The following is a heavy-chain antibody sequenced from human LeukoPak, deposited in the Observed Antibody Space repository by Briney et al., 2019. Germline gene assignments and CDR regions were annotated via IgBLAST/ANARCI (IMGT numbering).Heavy chain of an antibody. D-gene: IGHD3-22*01. J-gene: IGHJ4*02. CDR2: INSDGSST. CDR1: GFTFSSYW. Sequence: GGSLRLSCAASGFTFSSYWMHWVRQAPGKGLAWVSRINSDGSSTSYADSVKGRFTISRDNAKNTLYLQMNSLRAEDTAVYYCARDYYDSSDLDYWGQGTLVTVSS. CDR3: ARDYYDSSDLDY. V-gene: IGHV3-74*01.